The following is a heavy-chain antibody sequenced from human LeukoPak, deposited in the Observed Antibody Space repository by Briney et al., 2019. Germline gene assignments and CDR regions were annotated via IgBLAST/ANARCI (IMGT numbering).Heavy chain of an antibody. V-gene: IGHV1-69*13. CDR2: IIPILGTV. D-gene: IGHD6-13*01. J-gene: IGHJ6*02. Sequence: GASVKVSCKASVGTISNYAISWVRQAPGQGLEWMGGIIPILGTVNYAQKFQGRVTITADESTNTAYMELSSLRSEDTAVYYCARVIAAAGTGLSYYYFGMDVWGQGTTVTVSS. CDR3: ARVIAAAGTGLSYYYFGMDV. CDR1: VGTISNYA.